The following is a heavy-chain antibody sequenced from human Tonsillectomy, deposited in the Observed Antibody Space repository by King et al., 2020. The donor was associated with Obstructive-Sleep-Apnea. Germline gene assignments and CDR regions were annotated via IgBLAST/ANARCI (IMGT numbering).Heavy chain of an antibody. Sequence: VHLVESGGGLVQPGGSLRLSCAASGFTFKNFPMNWVLQAPGKGLEWLSYINGPSEIIYYTDSIRGRFTISRDNAKNSLYLQMNSLRAEDTAVYYCAKDDTTGWYSDSWGQGTLVTVSS. J-gene: IGHJ4*02. D-gene: IGHD6-19*01. CDR2: INGPSEII. V-gene: IGHV3-48*04. CDR3: AKDDTTGWYSDS. CDR1: GFTFKNFP.